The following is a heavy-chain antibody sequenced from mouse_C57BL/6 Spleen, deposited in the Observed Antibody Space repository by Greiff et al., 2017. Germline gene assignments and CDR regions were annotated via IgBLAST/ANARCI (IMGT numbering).Heavy chain of an antibody. V-gene: IGHV5-12*01. CDR2: ISNGGGST. CDR1: GFTFSDYY. CDR3: SRGAAQARAMDY. Sequence: EVQGVESGGGLVQPGGSLKLSCAASGFTFSDYYMYWVRQTPEKRLEWVAYISNGGGSTYYPDTVKGRFTISRDNAKNTLYLQMSRLKSEDTAMYYCSRGAAQARAMDYWGQGTSVTVAS. D-gene: IGHD3-2*02. J-gene: IGHJ4*01.